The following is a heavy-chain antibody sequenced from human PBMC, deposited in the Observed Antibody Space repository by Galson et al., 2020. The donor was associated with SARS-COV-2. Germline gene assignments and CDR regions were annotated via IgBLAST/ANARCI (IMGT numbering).Heavy chain of an antibody. Sequence: ASVKVSCKVFGYSLNELSMHWVRQTPGKGLEWMGSFDPEDAETDYAQTFQGRVTMTRDTSISTAYMELSRLRSDDTAVYYCAASSGYYKYYYYYMDVWGKGTTVTVSS. J-gene: IGHJ6*03. D-gene: IGHD3-22*01. CDR3: AASSGYYKYYYYYMDV. CDR1: GYSLNELS. V-gene: IGHV1-24*01. CDR2: FDPEDAET.